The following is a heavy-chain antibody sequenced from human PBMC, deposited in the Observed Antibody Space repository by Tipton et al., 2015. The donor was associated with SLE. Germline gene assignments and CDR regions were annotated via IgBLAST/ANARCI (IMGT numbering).Heavy chain of an antibody. CDR1: GYTFTSSY. J-gene: IGHJ2*01. D-gene: IGHD1-26*01. CDR3: ARVLLGLRQIGYWYFDL. Sequence: QLVQSGAEVRKPGASVKVSCKASGYTFTSSYIHWVRQAPGQGLEWIGEINHSGTTNYNPSLKSRVTISVDTSKNQFSLKLSSVTAADTAVYYCARVLLGLRQIGYWYFDLWGRGTLVTVSS. CDR2: INHSGTT. V-gene: IGHV4-34*01.